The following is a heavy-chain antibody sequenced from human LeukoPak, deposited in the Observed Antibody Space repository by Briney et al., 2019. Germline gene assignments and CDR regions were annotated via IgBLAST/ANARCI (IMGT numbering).Heavy chain of an antibody. V-gene: IGHV3-30-3*01. J-gene: IGHJ4*02. CDR2: ISYDGSNK. Sequence: GGSLRLSCAASGFTFSSYAMHWVRQAPGKGLEWVAVISYDGSNKYYADSVKGRFTISRDNSKNTLYLQMNSLRVEDTAVYFCAGRHCSDGGCYFAGADPFDYWGQGTLVTVSS. CDR1: GFTFSSYA. CDR3: AGRHCSDGGCYFAGADPFDY. D-gene: IGHD2-15*01.